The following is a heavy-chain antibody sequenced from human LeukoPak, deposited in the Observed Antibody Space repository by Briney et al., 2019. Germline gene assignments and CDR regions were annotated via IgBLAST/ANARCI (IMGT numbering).Heavy chain of an antibody. V-gene: IGHV3-30*18. D-gene: IGHD4-17*01. CDR2: ISYDGSNK. Sequence: GGSLRLSCAASGFTFSSYGMHWARQAPGKGLEWVAVISYDGSNKYYADSVKGRSTISRDNSKNTLYLQMNSLRAEDTAVYYCAKDTVTPIWGQGTMVTVSS. J-gene: IGHJ3*02. CDR3: AKDTVTPI. CDR1: GFTFSSYG.